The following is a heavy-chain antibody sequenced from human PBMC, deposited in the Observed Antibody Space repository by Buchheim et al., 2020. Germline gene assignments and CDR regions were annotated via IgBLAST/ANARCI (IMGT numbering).Heavy chain of an antibody. CDR2: IIPIFGTA. V-gene: IGHV1-69*06. Sequence: QVQLVQSGAEVKKPGSSVKVSCKASGGTFSSYAISWVRQAPGQGLEWMGGIIPIFGTANYAQTFQGRVTITADKSTSTAYMELSSLRSEDTVVYYCASACSGCSCYSGWYYYYYGMDVWGQGTT. D-gene: IGHD2-15*01. J-gene: IGHJ6*02. CDR3: ASACSGCSCYSGWYYYYYGMDV. CDR1: GGTFSSYA.